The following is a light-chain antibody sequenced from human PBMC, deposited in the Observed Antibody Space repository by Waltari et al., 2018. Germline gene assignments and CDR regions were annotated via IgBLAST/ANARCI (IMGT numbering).Light chain of an antibody. CDR3: EQYYSAPYA. CDR2: WAS. Sequence: DIVMTQSPDSLAVSLRERATITCQSSQSILYSSNNKNYLAWYQQKPGQPPKLLIYWASTRESGVPDRFSGSGSGTDFTLTISSLQAEDVAVYYCEQYYSAPYAFGQGTKLEIK. CDR1: QSILYSSNNKNY. V-gene: IGKV4-1*01. J-gene: IGKJ2*01.